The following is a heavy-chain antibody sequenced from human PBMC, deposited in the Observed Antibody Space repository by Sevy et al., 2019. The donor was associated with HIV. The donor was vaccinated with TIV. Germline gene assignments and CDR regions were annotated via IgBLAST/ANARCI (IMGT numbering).Heavy chain of an antibody. CDR2: ISAYNGNT. D-gene: IGHD3-9*01. V-gene: IGHV1-18*01. J-gene: IGHJ4*02. CDR3: ARETSPRPGTGYQY. Sequence: ASVKVSCKASGYTFTSYGISWVRQAPGQGLEWMGWISAYNGNTNYAQKLQGRVTMTTDTSTSTAYMELRSLRSDDTAVYYCARETSPRPGTGYQYWGQGTLVTVSS. CDR1: GYTFTSYG.